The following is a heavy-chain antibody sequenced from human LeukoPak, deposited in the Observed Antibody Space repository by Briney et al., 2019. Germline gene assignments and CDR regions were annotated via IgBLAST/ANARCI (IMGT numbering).Heavy chain of an antibody. CDR2: ISSGSSYI. CDR3: ARKSASGNYPLDY. J-gene: IGHJ4*02. CDR1: GFTFSSYT. V-gene: IGHV3-21*04. D-gene: IGHD3-10*01. Sequence: GGSLRLSCAASGFTFSSYTMNWVRQAPGKGLEWVSIISSGSSYIHYADSVKGRFTISRDNAKNTVFLQMSSLRAEDTALYYCARKSASGNYPLDYWGQGTLVTVSS.